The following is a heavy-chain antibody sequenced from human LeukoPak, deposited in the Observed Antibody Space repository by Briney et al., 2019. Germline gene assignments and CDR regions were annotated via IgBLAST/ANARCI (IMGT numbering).Heavy chain of an antibody. Sequence: GGSLRLSCATSGFTLRYYQMNWVRQAPGKGLEWVSYINVVNGAIYYADSVKGRFTISGDIATNSVYLQMSSLRAEDTALYYCVRDGNRGYDMDAWGQGTAVTVSS. CDR1: GFTLRYYQ. D-gene: IGHD3-10*01. CDR2: INVVNGAI. J-gene: IGHJ6*02. CDR3: VRDGNRGYDMDA. V-gene: IGHV3-48*01.